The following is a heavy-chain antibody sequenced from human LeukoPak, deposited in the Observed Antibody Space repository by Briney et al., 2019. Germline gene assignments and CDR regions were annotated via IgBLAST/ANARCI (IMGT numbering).Heavy chain of an antibody. CDR1: GFTFSSYA. CDR2: ISDSGDST. J-gene: IGHJ6*01. D-gene: IGHD3-16*02. Sequence: GGSLRLSCAASGFTFSSYAMNWVRQAPGKGLEWVSVISDSGDSTYYADSVKGRFTISRDNSKNTLYLQMNSLRAEDTAVYYCAKGYDYVWGSYRDPYYYYGMDVWGRGTTVTVSP. CDR3: AKGYDYVWGSYRDPYYYYGMDV. V-gene: IGHV3-23*01.